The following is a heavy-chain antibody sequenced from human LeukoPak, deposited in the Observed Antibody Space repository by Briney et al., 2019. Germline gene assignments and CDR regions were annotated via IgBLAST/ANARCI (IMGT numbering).Heavy chain of an antibody. D-gene: IGHD6-19*01. CDR3: AKYGAGGWYSGEDYFDY. CDR1: GFTFEDYA. CDR2: ISGGGGST. V-gene: IGHV3-43*02. J-gene: IGHJ4*02. Sequence: GGSRRLSGAASGFTFEDYAMHWGGQAPGKGWEGVALISGGGGSTDYADSVKGRFTISRDNSKNSLYRQMNSLRTEDTALSYCAKYGAGGWYSGEDYFDYWGPGTLVTVSS.